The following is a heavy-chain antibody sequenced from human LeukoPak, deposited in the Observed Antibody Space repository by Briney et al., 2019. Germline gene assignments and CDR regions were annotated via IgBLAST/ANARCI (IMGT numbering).Heavy chain of an antibody. J-gene: IGHJ4*02. CDR3: AKDKGSSGWYYFDY. D-gene: IGHD6-19*01. V-gene: IGHV3-9*01. Sequence: GGSLRLSCAASGFTFDDYAMHWVRQAPGKGLEWVSGISWNSGSIGYADSVKGRFTISRDNAKNSLYLQMNSQRAEDTALYYCAKDKGSSGWYYFDYWGQGTLVTVSS. CDR2: ISWNSGSI. CDR1: GFTFDDYA.